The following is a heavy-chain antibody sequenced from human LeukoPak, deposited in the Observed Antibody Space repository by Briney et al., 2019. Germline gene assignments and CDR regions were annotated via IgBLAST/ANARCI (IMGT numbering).Heavy chain of an antibody. CDR2: ISSDGSNE. CDR1: GFTFSSYG. J-gene: IGHJ6*04. D-gene: IGHD1-26*01. Sequence: GRSLRLSCAASGFTFSSYGMYWVRQAPGKGLEWVAVISSDGSNEYYADSVKGRFTISRDNSKNTLFLQMNNLSAEDMAVYYCAKGRLYYSGKTTHQGIDVWGKGTTVTVSS. CDR3: AKGRLYYSGKTTHQGIDV. V-gene: IGHV3-30*18.